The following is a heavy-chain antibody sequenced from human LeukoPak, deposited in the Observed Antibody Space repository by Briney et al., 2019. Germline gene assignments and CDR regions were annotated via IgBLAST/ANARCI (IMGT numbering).Heavy chain of an antibody. CDR3: VRETTTEYYDSSGYYRQTEVFDA. Sequence: PSETLSLTCTVSGGSLSSYYWSWIRQPPGKGLEWIGFVYYSGRTNYNASLKSRVTMSVDTSKNQFSLMLRSVTAADTAVYYCVRETTTEYYDSSGYYRQTEVFDAWGQGTMVTVSS. J-gene: IGHJ3*01. CDR2: VYYSGRT. V-gene: IGHV4-59*13. CDR1: GGSLSSYY. D-gene: IGHD3-22*01.